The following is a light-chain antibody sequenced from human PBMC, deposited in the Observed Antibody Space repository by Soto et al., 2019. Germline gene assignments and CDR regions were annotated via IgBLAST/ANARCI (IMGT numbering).Light chain of an antibody. Sequence: DIQMTQSPSSLSASVGDRVTITCQASQAISNYLNWYQQKPGKAPKLLIYDASNLETGVPSRFSGSGSWTDFTFTIISLQPEDISTYYCQQHDNLPPFTFGPGTKVDIK. CDR2: DAS. J-gene: IGKJ3*01. CDR3: QQHDNLPPFT. CDR1: QAISNY. V-gene: IGKV1-33*01.